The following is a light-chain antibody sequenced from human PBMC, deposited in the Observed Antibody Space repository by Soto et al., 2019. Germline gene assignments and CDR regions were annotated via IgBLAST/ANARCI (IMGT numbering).Light chain of an antibody. CDR2: AAS. J-gene: IGKJ2*01. CDR1: QAISTY. Sequence: DIQLTQSPSSLSASVGDRVTITCRAGQAISTYLNWYQQKPGKAPNLLIYAASTLQSRVPSRFSASGSGTEFTLTISRLQPEDFATYYCQQSYTIPFTFGQGTKLEIK. V-gene: IGKV1-39*01. CDR3: QQSYTIPFT.